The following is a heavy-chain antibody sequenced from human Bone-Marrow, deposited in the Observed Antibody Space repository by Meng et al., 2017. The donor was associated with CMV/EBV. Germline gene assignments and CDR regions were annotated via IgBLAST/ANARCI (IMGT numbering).Heavy chain of an antibody. J-gene: IGHJ4*02. V-gene: IGHV1-2*02. CDR1: GYTFTGYY. D-gene: IGHD6-13*01. CDR2: INPNSGGT. Sequence: QVQLVQSGAEVKKPGASVKVSCKASGYTFTGYYTHWVRQATGQGLEWMGWINPNSGGTNYAQKFQGRVTMTRDTSISTAYMELSRLRSDDTAVYYCASLGLIAAAGSYFDYWGQGTLVTVSS. CDR3: ASLGLIAAAGSYFDY.